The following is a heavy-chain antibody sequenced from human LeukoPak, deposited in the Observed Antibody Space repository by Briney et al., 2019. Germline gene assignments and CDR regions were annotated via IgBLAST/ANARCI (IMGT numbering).Heavy chain of an antibody. CDR3: ARGPASMGLYFDY. Sequence: SVKVSCKASGYTFTSYDISWVRQAPGQGLEWMGGIIPIFGTANYAQKFQGRVTITTDESTSTAYMELSSLRSEDTAVYYCARGPASMGLYFDYWGREPWSPSPQ. V-gene: IGHV1-69*05. D-gene: IGHD4/OR15-4a*01. CDR2: IIPIFGTA. J-gene: IGHJ4*02. CDR1: GYTFTSYD.